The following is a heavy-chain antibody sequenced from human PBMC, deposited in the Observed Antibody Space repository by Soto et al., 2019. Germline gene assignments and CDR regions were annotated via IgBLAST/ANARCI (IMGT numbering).Heavy chain of an antibody. CDR3: ARAGHSSSSERANWFDP. D-gene: IGHD6-6*01. CDR1: GGSISSSGGYY. Sequence: PSETLSLTCTVSGGSISSSGGYYWSWIRQHPGKGLEWIGYIYYSGSTYFNPSLKSRLTISVDTSKNQFSLQLSSVTAADTAVYYCARAGHSSSSERANWFDPWGQGTLVTVSS. CDR2: IYYSGST. V-gene: IGHV4-31*03. J-gene: IGHJ5*02.